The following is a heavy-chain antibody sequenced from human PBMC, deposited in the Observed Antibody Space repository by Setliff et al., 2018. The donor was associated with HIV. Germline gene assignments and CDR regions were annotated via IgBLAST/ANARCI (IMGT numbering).Heavy chain of an antibody. Sequence: SVKVSCKASGGTLSSYAISWVRQAPGQGLEWMGGIVALFGAANYAPQLQGRVTITADESTRTAYMELSSLRSEDAAVYYCTWGRPIGNLGRLQYYFDFWGQGTRVPSPQ. CDR3: TWGRPIGNLGRLQYYFDF. CDR1: GGTLSSYA. J-gene: IGHJ4*02. V-gene: IGHV1-69*13. D-gene: IGHD3-16*01. CDR2: IVALFGAA.